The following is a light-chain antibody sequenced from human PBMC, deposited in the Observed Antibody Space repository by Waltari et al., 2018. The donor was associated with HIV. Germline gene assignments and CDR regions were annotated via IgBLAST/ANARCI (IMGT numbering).Light chain of an antibody. CDR3: CSYAGSYTWV. CDR1: NSDVGGYNY. Sequence: QSALTQPPSASGSPGQSVTISCTGTNSDVGGYNYVSWYQQYPGKAPKLMIHDVSKRPSGVPDRFSGSKSGNTATLSISGLQAEDEADYYCCSYAGSYTWVFGGGTKVTVL. CDR2: DVS. V-gene: IGLV2-11*01. J-gene: IGLJ3*02.